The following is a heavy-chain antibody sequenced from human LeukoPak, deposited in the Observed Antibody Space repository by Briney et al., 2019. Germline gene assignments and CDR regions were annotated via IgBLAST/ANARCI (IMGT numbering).Heavy chain of an antibody. Sequence: GGSLRLSCAASRFTVSSNYMSWVRQAPGKGLEWVSIIYSGGSTYYADSVKGRFTISRDNSKNTLYLQMNSLRAEDTAVYYCARVLGGAFDIWGQGTMVTVSS. J-gene: IGHJ3*02. D-gene: IGHD3-16*01. CDR3: ARVLGGAFDI. V-gene: IGHV3-53*01. CDR2: IYSGGST. CDR1: RFTVSSNY.